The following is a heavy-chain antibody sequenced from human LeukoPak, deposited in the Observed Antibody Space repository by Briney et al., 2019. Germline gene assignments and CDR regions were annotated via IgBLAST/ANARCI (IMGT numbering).Heavy chain of an antibody. J-gene: IGHJ4*02. V-gene: IGHV3-23*01. CDR2: ITASGDST. CDR3: AKSDHDFWSGYKR. D-gene: IGHD3-3*01. CDR1: GFTFSNYA. Sequence: GGSLRLSCAASGFTFSNYAMSWVRQAPGKGLEWVSAITASGDSTSYADSVKGRFTISRDNSKNTLYLQMNSPRAGDTAVYYCAKSDHDFWSGYKRWGQGTLVTVSA.